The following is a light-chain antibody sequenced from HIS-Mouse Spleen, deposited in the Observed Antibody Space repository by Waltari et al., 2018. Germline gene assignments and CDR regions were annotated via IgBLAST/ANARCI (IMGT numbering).Light chain of an antibody. Sequence: DIVMTQSPDSLAVSLGERATINCKSSQSVLYSSNNKNYLAWYQQKPGQPPKLPIYWASTRESRVPDRFSGSGSGTDFTLTISSLQAEDVAVYYCQQYYSTPTFGGGTKVEIK. CDR3: QQYYSTPT. V-gene: IGKV4-1*01. CDR2: WAS. CDR1: QSVLYSSNNKNY. J-gene: IGKJ4*01.